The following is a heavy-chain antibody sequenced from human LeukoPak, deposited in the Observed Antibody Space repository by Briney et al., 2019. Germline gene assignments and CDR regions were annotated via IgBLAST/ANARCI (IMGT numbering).Heavy chain of an antibody. Sequence: SSETLSLTCTVSGGSISSYYWSWIRQPPGKGLEWIGYIYYSGSTDYNPSLKSRVTISVDTSKNQFSLKLSSVTAADTAVYYCARDHTYYDILTGYSFGAFDIWGQGTMVTVSS. D-gene: IGHD3-9*01. CDR1: GGSISSYY. CDR2: IYYSGST. J-gene: IGHJ3*02. CDR3: ARDHTYYDILTGYSFGAFDI. V-gene: IGHV4-59*01.